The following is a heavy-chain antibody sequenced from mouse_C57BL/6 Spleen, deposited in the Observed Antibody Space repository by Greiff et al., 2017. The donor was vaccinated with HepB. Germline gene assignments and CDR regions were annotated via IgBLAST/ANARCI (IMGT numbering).Heavy chain of an antibody. Sequence: QVQLKQPGAELVKPGASVKLSCKASGYTFTSYWMHWVKQRPGQGLEWIGMIHPNSGSTNYNEKFKSKATLTVDKSSSTAYMQNSSLTSEDSAVYYCARFYYDYDDDPYYFDYWGQGTTLTVSS. CDR1: GYTFTSYW. CDR3: ARFYYDYDDDPYYFDY. J-gene: IGHJ2*01. D-gene: IGHD2-4*01. V-gene: IGHV1-64*01. CDR2: IHPNSGST.